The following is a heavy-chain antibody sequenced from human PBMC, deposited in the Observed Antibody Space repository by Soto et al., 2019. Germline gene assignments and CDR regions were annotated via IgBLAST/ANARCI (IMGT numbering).Heavy chain of an antibody. CDR1: GFTFDDYA. J-gene: IGHJ4*02. CDR3: AKERGEATD. Sequence: EVQLVESGGGLVQPGRSLRLSCAASGFTFDDYAMHWVRQAPGKGLEWVSGISWISGSIGYADSVKGRFTISRDNAKNSLYLQMNSLRAEDTALYYCAKERGEATDWGQGTLVTVSS. CDR2: ISWISGSI. D-gene: IGHD3-10*01. V-gene: IGHV3-9*01.